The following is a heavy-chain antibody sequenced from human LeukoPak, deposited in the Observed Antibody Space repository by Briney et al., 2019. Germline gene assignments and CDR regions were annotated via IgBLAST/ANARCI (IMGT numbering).Heavy chain of an antibody. V-gene: IGHV4-39*07. CDR2: IYYSGST. CDR3: ARDSIFYDSSGYINH. Sequence: PSETLSLTCTVSGGSISNNSYYWGWIRQPPGKGLEWIGTIYYSGSTYYTPSLKSRVTISVDTSKNQFSLNLSSVTAADTAVYYCARDSIFYDSSGYINHWGQGTLVTVSS. D-gene: IGHD3-22*01. J-gene: IGHJ5*02. CDR1: GGSISNNSYY.